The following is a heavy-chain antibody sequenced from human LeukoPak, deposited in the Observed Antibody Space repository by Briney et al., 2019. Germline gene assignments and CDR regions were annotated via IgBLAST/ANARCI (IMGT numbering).Heavy chain of an antibody. D-gene: IGHD5-12*01. CDR2: IYPGDSDP. J-gene: IGHJ4*02. V-gene: IGHV5-51*01. CDR1: GSSFTSYW. CDR3: ARPPSGYDLLNLDY. Sequence: GEPLKISCKGSGSSFTSYWIAWVRQLPGKGLEWMRIIYPGDSDPRYSPSFQGQVTISADKSISTAYLQWSSLKASDTAMYYCARPPSGYDLLNLDYWGQGTLVTVSS.